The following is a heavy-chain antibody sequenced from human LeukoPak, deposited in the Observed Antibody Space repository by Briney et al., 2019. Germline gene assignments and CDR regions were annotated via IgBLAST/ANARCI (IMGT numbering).Heavy chain of an antibody. CDR3: ATHGTYCGGDCYSYF. D-gene: IGHD2-21*01. CDR1: GYIFINYG. CDR2: ISPYNGNT. V-gene: IGHV1-18*01. Sequence: ASVKVSCKASGYIFINYGINWVRQAPGQGLEWMGWISPYNGNTNYAQKLQGRVTMTTDTSTSTAYMELRSLTSDATAVYYCATHGTYCGGDCYSYFWGHGTLITVSS. J-gene: IGHJ4*01.